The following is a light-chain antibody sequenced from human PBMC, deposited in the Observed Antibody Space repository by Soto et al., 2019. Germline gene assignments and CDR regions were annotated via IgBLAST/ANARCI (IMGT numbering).Light chain of an antibody. J-gene: IGLJ1*01. CDR3: CSYAGSYIPYI. Sequence: QSALTQPRSVSGSPGQSVSISCTGTSRDVGGYKSVSWYQQHPGKAPKVLIYDVSKRPSGVPDRFSGSKSGNTASLTVSGLQAEDEADYYCCSYAGSYIPYIFGTGTKVTVL. CDR2: DVS. CDR1: SRDVGGYKS. V-gene: IGLV2-11*01.